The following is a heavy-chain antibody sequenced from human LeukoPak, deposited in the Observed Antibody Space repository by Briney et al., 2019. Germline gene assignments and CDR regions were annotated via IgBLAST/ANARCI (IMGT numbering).Heavy chain of an antibody. CDR3: ARDLLKSGYGPYDY. J-gene: IGHJ4*02. D-gene: IGHD5-12*01. CDR1: GYTFTSYG. V-gene: IGHV1-18*01. Sequence: ASVRVSCKASGYTFTSYGISWVRQAPGQGLEWMGWISAYNGNTNYAQKLQGRVTMTTDTSTSTAYMELRSLRSDDTAVYYCARDLLKSGYGPYDYWGQGTLVTVSS. CDR2: ISAYNGNT.